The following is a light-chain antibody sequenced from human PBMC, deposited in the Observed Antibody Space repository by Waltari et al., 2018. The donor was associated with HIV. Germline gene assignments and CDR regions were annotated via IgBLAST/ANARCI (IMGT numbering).Light chain of an antibody. V-gene: IGKV3-15*01. J-gene: IGKJ1*01. CDR3: QQYYSSPRR. CDR1: QSISSN. Sequence: EIVMTQSPATLSVSPGERATLSCRASQSISSNLAWYQQKPGQAPRLLIYGASTRATGIPARFSGSGSGTDFSLTISSLQAEDVAVYYCQQYYSSPRRFGQGTKVEIK. CDR2: GAS.